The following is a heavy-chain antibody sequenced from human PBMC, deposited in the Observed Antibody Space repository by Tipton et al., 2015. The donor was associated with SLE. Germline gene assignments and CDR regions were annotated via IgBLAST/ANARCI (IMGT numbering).Heavy chain of an antibody. D-gene: IGHD4-17*01. CDR2: IYYSGCT. J-gene: IGHJ4*02. V-gene: IGHV4-59*11. CDR3: ARAYGDNPSDY. Sequence: TLSLTCTVSGGSISSHYWSWIRQPPGKGLEWIGYIYYSGCTNYNPSLKSRVTISVDTSNNQFSLKLDSVTAADTGGYYCARAYGDNPSDYWGQGTLVTVSS. CDR1: GGSISSHY.